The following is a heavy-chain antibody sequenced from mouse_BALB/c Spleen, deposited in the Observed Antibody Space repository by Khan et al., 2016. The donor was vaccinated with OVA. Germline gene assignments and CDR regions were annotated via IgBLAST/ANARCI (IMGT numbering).Heavy chain of an antibody. V-gene: IGHV1S81*02. J-gene: IGHJ2*01. CDR3: ARIKKIVATYFDD. CDR2: TNPTNGRT. CDR1: GYTFTSYW. D-gene: IGHD1-1*01. Sequence: VQLQQSGAELVKAGASVKMSCKASGYTFTSYWMHWVKQRLGQGLEWFAETNPTNGRTYYNEKFKSKATLTVDKSSSTAYMLLSGPTFEVSAVYYCARIKKIVATYFDDWGQGTTLTVSS.